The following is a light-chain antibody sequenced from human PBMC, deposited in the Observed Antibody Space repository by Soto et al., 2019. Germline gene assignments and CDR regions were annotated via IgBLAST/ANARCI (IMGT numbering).Light chain of an antibody. Sequence: IHMKHSPSSLSASLWYRFTISFRSSQSIVTYLNWYLQKPGKAPKLLIYAASNLQSGVPSRFSGSGSGTDFTLTISSLQPEDFATYFCQQSYSTPPWTFGQGTKVDI. V-gene: IGKV1-39*01. CDR3: QQSYSTPPWT. CDR2: AAS. J-gene: IGKJ1*01. CDR1: QSIVTY.